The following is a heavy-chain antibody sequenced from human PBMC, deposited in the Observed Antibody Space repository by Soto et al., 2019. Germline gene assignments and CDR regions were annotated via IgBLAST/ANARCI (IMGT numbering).Heavy chain of an antibody. CDR1: GFTFSNYE. J-gene: IGHJ6*02. D-gene: IGHD4-4*01. Sequence: PGGSLRLSCAASGFTFSNYEMNWVRQAPGKGLEWVSYIGNRGRTIYYADSVKGRFTISRDNAKNSLYLQMNSPRAEDTAVYYCARDPAIYSGKFDYGLDVWGQGTTVTVSS. V-gene: IGHV3-48*03. CDR2: IGNRGRTI. CDR3: ARDPAIYSGKFDYGLDV.